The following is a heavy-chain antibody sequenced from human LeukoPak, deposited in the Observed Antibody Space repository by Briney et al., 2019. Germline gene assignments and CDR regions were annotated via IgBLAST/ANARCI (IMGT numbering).Heavy chain of an antibody. D-gene: IGHD6-19*01. J-gene: IGHJ4*02. Sequence: GASVKVSFKASGYTFTGYYMHWVRQAPGQGLEWMGWINPNSGGTNYAQKFQGRVTMTRDTSISTAYMELSRLRSDDTAVYYCARDPRFSYSSGWFYFDYWGQGTLVTVSS. V-gene: IGHV1-2*02. CDR2: INPNSGGT. CDR3: ARDPRFSYSSGWFYFDY. CDR1: GYTFTGYY.